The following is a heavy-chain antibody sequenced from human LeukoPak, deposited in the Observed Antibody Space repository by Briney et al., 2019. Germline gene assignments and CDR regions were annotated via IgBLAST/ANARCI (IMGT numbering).Heavy chain of an antibody. Sequence: GGSLRLSCAASGFTFSDYYMSWIRQAPGKGLEWVSYISSSGSTIYYADSVKGRFTISRDNAKSSLYLQMNSLRAEDTAVYYCARGGYSSSFGYYYYYMDVWGKGTTVTVSS. D-gene: IGHD6-6*01. V-gene: IGHV3-11*01. J-gene: IGHJ6*03. CDR2: ISSSGSTI. CDR3: ARGGYSSSFGYYYYYMDV. CDR1: GFTFSDYY.